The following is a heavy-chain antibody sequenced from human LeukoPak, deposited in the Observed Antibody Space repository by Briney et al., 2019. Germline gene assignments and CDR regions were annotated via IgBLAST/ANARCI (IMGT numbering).Heavy chain of an antibody. CDR1: GGTFSSYA. CDR2: IIPIFGTA. J-gene: IGHJ5*02. CDR3: ARPQGWSSGYFNWFDP. Sequence: SVKVSCKASGGTFSSYAISWVRQAPGQGLEWMGGIIPIFGTANYAQKFQGRVTITTDESTSTAYMELSNLRSEDTAVYYCARPQGWSSGYFNWFDPWGQGTLVTVSS. D-gene: IGHD3-22*01. V-gene: IGHV1-69*05.